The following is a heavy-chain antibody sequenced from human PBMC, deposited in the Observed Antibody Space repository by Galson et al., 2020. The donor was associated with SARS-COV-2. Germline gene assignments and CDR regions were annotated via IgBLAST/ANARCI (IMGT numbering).Heavy chain of an antibody. CDR1: GASIGTSHW. D-gene: IGHD7-27*01. CDR2: IHHSGAT. J-gene: IGHJ6*03. V-gene: IGHV4-4*02. CDR3: ARTGDLSISPYNFYMDV. Sequence: SETLSLTCDVSGASIGTSHWWSWVRQSPGKGLEWIGEIHHSGATDYNPSLKSRVTISLDKAKNRFSLRLSSVTAADTAVYYCARTGDLSISPYNFYMDVWGKGTTVTVSS.